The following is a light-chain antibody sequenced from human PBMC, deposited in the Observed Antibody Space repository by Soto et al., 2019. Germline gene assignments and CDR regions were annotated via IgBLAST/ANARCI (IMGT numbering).Light chain of an antibody. CDR2: RNN. CDR3: AAWDDSLSGGYV. CDR1: SSNIGSNY. J-gene: IGLJ1*01. Sequence: QSVPTQPPSASGTPGQRVTISCSGSSSNIGSNYVYWYQQLPGTAPKLLIYRNNQRPSGVPDRFSGSKSGTSASLAISGLRSEDEADYYCAAWDDSLSGGYVFGTGTKVTVL. V-gene: IGLV1-47*01.